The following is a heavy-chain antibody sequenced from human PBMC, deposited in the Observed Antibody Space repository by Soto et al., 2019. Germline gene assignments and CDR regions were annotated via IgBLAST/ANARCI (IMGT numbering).Heavy chain of an antibody. Sequence: PGGSLRLSCAASGFTFENYAMHWVRQAPGKGLEWVSGVSWNSGSIGYVDSVRGRFTISRDNAKNSLYLQMNSLRAEDTAFYYCAKAGEVYYYYYYGMDVWGQGTTVTVSS. CDR2: VSWNSGSI. D-gene: IGHD1-26*01. J-gene: IGHJ6*02. V-gene: IGHV3-9*01. CDR1: GFTFENYA. CDR3: AKAGEVYYYYYYGMDV.